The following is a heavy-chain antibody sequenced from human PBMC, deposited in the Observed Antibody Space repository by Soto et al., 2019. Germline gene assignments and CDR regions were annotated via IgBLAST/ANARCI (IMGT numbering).Heavy chain of an antibody. D-gene: IGHD2-15*01. J-gene: IGHJ4*02. CDR2: IYNSGST. Sequence: PSETLSLTCTVSGGSISRYYWSWIRQPPGKGLEWIAYIYNSGSTMYNPSLKSRVTISVDTSKKQFSLNLSPVTAADTAVYYCARGYCSGGSCYSRLFDYWGQGTVVTVSS. V-gene: IGHV4-59*12. CDR1: GGSISRYY. CDR3: ARGYCSGGSCYSRLFDY.